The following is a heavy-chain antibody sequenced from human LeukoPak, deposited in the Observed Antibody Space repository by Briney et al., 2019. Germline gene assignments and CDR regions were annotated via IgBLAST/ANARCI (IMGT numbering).Heavy chain of an antibody. CDR2: ISGSGGST. CDR1: GFTFSSYA. CDR3: AKDLERFGELAGAFDI. J-gene: IGHJ3*02. D-gene: IGHD3-10*01. V-gene: IGHV3-23*01. Sequence: GGSLRLSCAASGFTFSSYAMSWVRQAPGKGLEWVSAISGSGGSTYYADSVKGRFTISRDNSKNTLYLQMNSLRAEDTAVYYCAKDLERFGELAGAFDIWGQGTMVTVSS.